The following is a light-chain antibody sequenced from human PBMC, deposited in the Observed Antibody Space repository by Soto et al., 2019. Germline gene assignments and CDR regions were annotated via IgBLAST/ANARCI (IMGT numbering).Light chain of an antibody. CDR2: EVS. CDR1: SSDVGGYNY. Sequence: QSVLTQPPSASGSPGQSVTISCTGTSSDVGGYNYVSWYQQHPGKAPKLMIYEVSKRPSGVPDRFSGSKSGNTASLTVSGLQAEDEADYYCSSYAGSRGVFGGGTQLTVL. V-gene: IGLV2-8*01. J-gene: IGLJ2*01. CDR3: SSYAGSRGV.